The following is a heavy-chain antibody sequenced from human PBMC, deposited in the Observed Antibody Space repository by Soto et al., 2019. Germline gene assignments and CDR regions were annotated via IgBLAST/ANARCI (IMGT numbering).Heavy chain of an antibody. D-gene: IGHD2-15*01. CDR2: ISWNSGSI. CDR1: GFTFDDYA. V-gene: IGHV3-9*01. CDR3: AKVQAPSGYCSGGSCYSAFDI. J-gene: IGHJ3*02. Sequence: GGSLRLSCAASGFTFDDYAMHWVRQAPGKGLEWVSGISWNSGSIGYADSVKGRFTISRDNAKNSLYLKMNSLRAEDTALYYCAKVQAPSGYCSGGSCYSAFDIWGQGTMVTVS.